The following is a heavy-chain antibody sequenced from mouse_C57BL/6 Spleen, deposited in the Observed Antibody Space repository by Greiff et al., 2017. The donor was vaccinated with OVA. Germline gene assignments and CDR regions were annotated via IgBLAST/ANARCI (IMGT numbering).Heavy chain of an antibody. V-gene: IGHV6-3*01. D-gene: IGHD2-1*01. J-gene: IGHJ1*03. CDR2: IRLKSDNYAT. CDR1: GFTFSNYW. Sequence: EVQVVESGGGLVQPGGSMKLSCVASGFTFSNYWMNWVRQSPEKGLEWVDQIRLKSDNYATNYAESVKGRFTISREDSKSSVYLQMNNLRAEDTGIYYCSIYYGNFPWYFDVWGTGTTVTVSS. CDR3: SIYYGNFPWYFDV.